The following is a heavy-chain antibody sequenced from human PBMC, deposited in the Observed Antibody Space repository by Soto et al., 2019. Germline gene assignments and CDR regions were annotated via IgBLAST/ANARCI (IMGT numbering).Heavy chain of an antibody. CDR1: GLALSNFW. D-gene: IGHD3-22*01. J-gene: IGHJ4*02. V-gene: IGHV3-74*01. CDR3: LVVIPPWSFDH. Sequence: EVQLVESGGGLAQPGGSLRLSCAASGLALSNFWMHWVRQAPGKGLVWVSRISSDGTDTNYADSVKGRFTISRDNAKNTLYLQMTSLKAEDTAVYYCLVVIPPWSFDHWGQGALVTVSS. CDR2: ISSDGTDT.